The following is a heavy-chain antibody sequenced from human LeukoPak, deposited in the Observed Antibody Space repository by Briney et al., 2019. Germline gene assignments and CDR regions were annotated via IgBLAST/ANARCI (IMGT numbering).Heavy chain of an antibody. D-gene: IGHD2-2*01. J-gene: IGHJ4*02. CDR1: GFIFSSYW. CDR2: ISSDGSST. CDR3: ARRVVVPAAPYYFDY. V-gene: IGHV3-74*01. Sequence: GGSLRLSCAASGFIFSSYWMHWVRQAPGKGLVWVSRISSDGSSTSYADSVKGRFTISRDNAKNTLYLQMNSLRAEDTAVYYCARRVVVPAAPYYFDYWGQGTLVTVSS.